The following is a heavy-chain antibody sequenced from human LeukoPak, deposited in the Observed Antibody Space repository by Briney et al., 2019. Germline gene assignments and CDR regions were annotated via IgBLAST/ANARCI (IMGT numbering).Heavy chain of an antibody. CDR1: GLTFSSSW. CDR3: AKDLPLRWIGSWSH. D-gene: IGHD6-13*01. J-gene: IGHJ4*02. Sequence: GGSLRLSCVVSGLTFSSSWMSWVRQAPGKGLEWVSAISGSGGSTYYADSVKGRFTISRDNSKNTLYLQMNSLRAEDTAVYYCAKDLPLRWIGSWSHRGQGTLVTVSS. CDR2: ISGSGGST. V-gene: IGHV3-23*01.